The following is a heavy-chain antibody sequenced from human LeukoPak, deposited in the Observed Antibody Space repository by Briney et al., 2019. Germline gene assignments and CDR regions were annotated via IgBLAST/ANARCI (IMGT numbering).Heavy chain of an antibody. Sequence: PAGSLRLSCAASGFNITNHAMHWDRQAPGKALEYLSAITGNGGDTYSADSVKGRFTISRDNSKNTLYLQMSSLRAEDTAVYYCVRERQRFQGRWEFFDYWGQGTLVTVDS. D-gene: IGHD1-26*01. CDR1: GFNITNHA. CDR2: ITGNGGDT. CDR3: VRERQRFQGRWEFFDY. J-gene: IGHJ4*02. V-gene: IGHV3-64D*09.